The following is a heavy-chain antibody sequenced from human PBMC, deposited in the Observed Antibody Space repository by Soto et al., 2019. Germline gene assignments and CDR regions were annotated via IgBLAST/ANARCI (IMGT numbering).Heavy chain of an antibody. CDR2: IYWNDDK. CDR3: AKSGSSGWYGWFDP. J-gene: IGHJ5*02. D-gene: IGHD6-19*01. CDR1: GFSLRTSGVG. Sequence: SGPTLVNPTQTLTLTCIFSGFSLRTSGVGVGWIRQPPGKALEWLGFIYWNDDKRYSPSLKSRLTIAKGTSKNQVVLTMTNMDPVDTAIYYCAKSGSSGWYGWFDPWGQGTLVTVSS. V-gene: IGHV2-5*01.